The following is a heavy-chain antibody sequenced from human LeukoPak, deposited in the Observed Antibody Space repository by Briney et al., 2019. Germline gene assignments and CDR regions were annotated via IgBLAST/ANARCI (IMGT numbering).Heavy chain of an antibody. V-gene: IGHV4-34*01. D-gene: IGHD3-16*02. Sequence: SETLSLACAVYGGSFSGYYWSWIRQPPGKGPEWIGEINHSGSTNYNPSLKSRVTISVDTSKNQFSLKLSSVTAADTAVYYCARGHFYDYIWGSYRPDAFDIWGQGTMVTVSS. J-gene: IGHJ3*02. CDR2: INHSGST. CDR3: ARGHFYDYIWGSYRPDAFDI. CDR1: GGSFSGYY.